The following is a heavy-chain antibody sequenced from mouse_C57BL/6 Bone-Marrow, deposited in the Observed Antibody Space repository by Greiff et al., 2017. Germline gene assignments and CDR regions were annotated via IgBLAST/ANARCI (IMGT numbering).Heavy chain of an antibody. CDR2: ISGGGGNT. V-gene: IGHV5-9*01. J-gene: IGHJ4*01. Sequence: EVKLMESGGGLVKPGGSLKLSCAASGFTFSSYTMSWVRQTPEKRLEWVATISGGGGNTYYPDSVKGRFTISRDNAKNTLYLQMSSLRSEDTALYYCARPDYYAMDYWGQGTSVTVSS. CDR3: ARPDYYAMDY. CDR1: GFTFSSYT.